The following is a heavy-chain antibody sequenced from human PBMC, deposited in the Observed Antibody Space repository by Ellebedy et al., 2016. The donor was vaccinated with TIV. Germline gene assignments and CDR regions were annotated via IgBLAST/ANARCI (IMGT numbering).Heavy chain of an antibody. V-gene: IGHV1-18*04. CDR3: ARDKMVQTDNWLDP. CDR1: GYTFTTYG. D-gene: IGHD1-1*01. J-gene: IGHJ5*02. CDR2: ISGYNGKR. Sequence: AASVQVSCKASGYTFTTYGITWVRQPPGQGLEWMGWISGYNGKRNYAQKFQGRVTMTTDASTSTAYMDLRNLRSDDTAVYYCARDKMVQTDNWLDPWGQGTLVTVSS.